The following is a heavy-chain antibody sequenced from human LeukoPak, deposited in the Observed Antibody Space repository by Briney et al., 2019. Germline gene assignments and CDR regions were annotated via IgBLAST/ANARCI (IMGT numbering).Heavy chain of an antibody. J-gene: IGHJ4*02. D-gene: IGHD3-10*01. CDR3: ARDPRGSEYSHFDS. CDR1: GFSFSSSY. CDR2: IKQDGNEK. V-gene: IGHV3-7*01. Sequence: GSLRLSCVASGFSFSSSYMSWVRQAPGKGLEWVANIKQDGNEKHYVDSVKGRFTISRDNAKSSLYLQMNSLRAEDTAVYYCARDPRGSEYSHFDSWGQGTLVTVSS.